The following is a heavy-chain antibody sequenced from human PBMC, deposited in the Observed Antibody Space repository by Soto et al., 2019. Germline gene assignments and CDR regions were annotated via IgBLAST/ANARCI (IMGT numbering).Heavy chain of an antibody. CDR2: ISYSGIT. Sequence: SETLSLTCTVSSGSINSGGFYWSWIRQHPGKGLEWIGYISYSGITFYNPSLRSRVTMSLDTSKNQLSLKLSSVTAADTAVYYCARHVRDIVVVPVANVFFDYYYYYMDVWGKGTTVTVSS. D-gene: IGHD2-2*01. J-gene: IGHJ6*03. V-gene: IGHV4-31*03. CDR1: SGSINSGGFY. CDR3: ARHVRDIVVVPVANVFFDYYYYYMDV.